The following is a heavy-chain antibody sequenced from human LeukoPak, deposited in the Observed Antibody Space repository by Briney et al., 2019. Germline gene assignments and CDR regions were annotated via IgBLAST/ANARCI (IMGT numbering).Heavy chain of an antibody. Sequence: GGSLRLSCVASGFTFSTYTFNWVRQAPGKGPERLSYISSGGLTIFYADSVKGRFTISRDNTKNSIFLDMTNLRAEDTAVYYCARDFDYGDYIDFWGQGTLVAVSS. CDR1: GFTFSTYT. CDR2: ISSGGLTI. D-gene: IGHD4/OR15-4a*01. CDR3: ARDFDYGDYIDF. J-gene: IGHJ4*02. V-gene: IGHV3-48*04.